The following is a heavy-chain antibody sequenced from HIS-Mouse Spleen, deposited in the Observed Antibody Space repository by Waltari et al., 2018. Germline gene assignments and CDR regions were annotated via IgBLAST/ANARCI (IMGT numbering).Heavy chain of an antibody. CDR2: MNPNSGNT. CDR1: GYTFTSHD. D-gene: IGHD4-4*01. J-gene: IGHJ4*02. V-gene: IGHV1-8*01. CDR3: ARGHDYSNYFDY. Sequence: QVQLVQSGAEVKKPGASVKVSCKASGYTFTSHDINWLRQTTGQGLEWMGWMNPNSGNTGYAQKFQGRVTMTRNTSISTAYMELSSLRSEDTAVYYCARGHDYSNYFDYWGQGTLVTVSS.